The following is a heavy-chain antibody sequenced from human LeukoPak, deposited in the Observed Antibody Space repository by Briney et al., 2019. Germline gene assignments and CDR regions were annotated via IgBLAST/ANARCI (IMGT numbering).Heavy chain of an antibody. Sequence: GGSLRLSCAASGFTVSSNCMNWVRQAPGKGLEWVSSISGSSSYIYYADSVKGRFTISRDNAKNLLYLQMNSLRAEDTAVYYCARESTTVTSYYFDYWGQGTLVTVSS. CDR1: GFTVSSNC. V-gene: IGHV3-21*01. CDR3: ARESTTVTSYYFDY. D-gene: IGHD4-11*01. J-gene: IGHJ4*02. CDR2: ISGSSSYI.